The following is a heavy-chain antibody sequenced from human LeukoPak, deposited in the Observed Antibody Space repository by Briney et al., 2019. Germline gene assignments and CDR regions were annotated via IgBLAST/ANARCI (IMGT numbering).Heavy chain of an antibody. V-gene: IGHV3-48*02. Sequence: GGSLRLSCAASGFXFSTYSINWVRQAPGKGLEWVSFISSSSSTIYYADSVRGRFTISRDNAQNSLYLQMNSLRDEDTAVYYCARAMTTADYWGQGTLVTVSS. CDR3: ARAMTTADY. J-gene: IGHJ4*02. CDR2: ISSSSSTI. CDR1: GFXFSTYS. D-gene: IGHD4-17*01.